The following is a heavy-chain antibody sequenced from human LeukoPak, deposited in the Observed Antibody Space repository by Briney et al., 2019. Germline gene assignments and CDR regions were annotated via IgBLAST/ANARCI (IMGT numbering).Heavy chain of an antibody. CDR3: ASLSTYYYGMDV. V-gene: IGHV4-34*01. CDR1: GGSFSGYY. J-gene: IGHJ6*02. D-gene: IGHD3-3*02. CDR2: INHSGST. Sequence: PSETLSLTCAVYGGSFSGYYWSWIRQPPGKGLEWIGEINHSGSTNYNPSPKSRVTISVDTSKNQFSLKLSSVTAADTAVYYCASLSTYYYGMDVWGQGTTVTVSS.